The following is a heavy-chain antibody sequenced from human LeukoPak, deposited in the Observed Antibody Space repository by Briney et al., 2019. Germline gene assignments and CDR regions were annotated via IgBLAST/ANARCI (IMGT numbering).Heavy chain of an antibody. CDR3: ARVTGAVFGVPPPRDY. J-gene: IGHJ4*02. CDR1: GGTFSSYA. V-gene: IGHV1-69*04. CDR2: IIPILGIA. Sequence: APVKVSCKASGGTFSSYAISWVRQAPGQGLEWMGRIIPILGIANYAQKFQGRVTITADKSTSTAYMELSSLRSEDTAVYYCARVTGAVFGVPPPRDYWGQGTLVTVSS. D-gene: IGHD3-3*01.